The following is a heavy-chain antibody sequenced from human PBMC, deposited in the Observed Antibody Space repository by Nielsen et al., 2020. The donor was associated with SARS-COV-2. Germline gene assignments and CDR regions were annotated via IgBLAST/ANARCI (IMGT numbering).Heavy chain of an antibody. V-gene: IGHV1-2*06. CDR1: GYTFTGYY. Sequence: ASVKVSCKASGYTFTGYYMHWVRQAPGQGLEWMGRINPNSGGTNYAQKFQGRVTMTRDTSISTAYMELSRLRSDDTAVYYCAGGTTIFGVVINWFDPWGQGTLVTVSS. CDR2: INPNSGGT. CDR3: AGGTTIFGVVINWFDP. D-gene: IGHD3-3*01. J-gene: IGHJ5*02.